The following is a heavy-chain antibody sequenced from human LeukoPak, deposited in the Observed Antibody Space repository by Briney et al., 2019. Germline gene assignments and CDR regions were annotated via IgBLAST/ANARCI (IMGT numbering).Heavy chain of an antibody. CDR1: GGSISSGGYY. J-gene: IGHJ4*02. D-gene: IGHD7-27*01. Sequence: SETLSLTCTVSGGSISSGGYYWSWIRQHPGKGPEWIGYIYYSGSTYYNPSLKSRVTISVDTSKNQFSLKLSSVTAADTAVYYCARGGWGEGGDYWGQGTLVTVSS. CDR2: IYYSGST. V-gene: IGHV4-31*03. CDR3: ARGGWGEGGDY.